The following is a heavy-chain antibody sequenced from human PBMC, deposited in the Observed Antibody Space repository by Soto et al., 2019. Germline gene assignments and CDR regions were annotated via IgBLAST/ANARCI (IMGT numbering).Heavy chain of an antibody. J-gene: IGHJ6*02. CDR2: ISDYNGNT. D-gene: IGHD3-10*01. Sequence: QVQLVQSGAEVKKPGASVKVSCKASGYSFTTYGISWVRQAPGQGLEWMGWISDYNGNTNYEKKFQGRVTMTTGTSTRTAYMGLKSLRSDDTAVYYCAREGYYSGSESYSPPRYYGMDVWGQGTKFTVS. V-gene: IGHV1-18*01. CDR3: AREGYYSGSESYSPPRYYGMDV. CDR1: GYSFTTYG.